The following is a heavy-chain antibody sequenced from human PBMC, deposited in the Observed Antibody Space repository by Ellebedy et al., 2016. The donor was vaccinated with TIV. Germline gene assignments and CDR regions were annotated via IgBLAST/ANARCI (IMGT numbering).Heavy chain of an antibody. D-gene: IGHD3-16*02. Sequence: SGPTLVXPTQTLTLTCTFSGFSLTTSGVGVGWIRQPPGKTLEWLGFVYWDDDKRYSPSLKSRLTITKDTSKNQVVLIMSNMDPVDTATYYCAHRRDDYDYIWGGYRHDAFDIWGQGTAVTVSS. J-gene: IGHJ3*02. CDR1: GFSLTTSGVG. CDR3: AHRRDDYDYIWGGYRHDAFDI. V-gene: IGHV2-5*02. CDR2: VYWDDDK.